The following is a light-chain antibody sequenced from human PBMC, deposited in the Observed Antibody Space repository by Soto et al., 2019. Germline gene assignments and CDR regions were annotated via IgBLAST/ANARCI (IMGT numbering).Light chain of an antibody. J-gene: IGKJ1*01. Sequence: EIVMTQSPATLSVSPGERATLSCRASQSVSSNLAWYPQKPGQAPRLLIYGASTRATGIPARFSGSGSGTEFTLTISSLHAEDFAVYYCQQYNNWPFPSWTFGQGTKVEIK. CDR2: GAS. CDR1: QSVSSN. V-gene: IGKV3-15*01. CDR3: QQYNNWPFPSWT.